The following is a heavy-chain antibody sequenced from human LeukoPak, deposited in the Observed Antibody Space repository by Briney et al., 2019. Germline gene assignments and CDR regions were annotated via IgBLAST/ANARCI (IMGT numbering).Heavy chain of an antibody. D-gene: IGHD3-22*01. CDR3: ARGDYDSSGYAFDI. V-gene: IGHV1-2*02. J-gene: IGHJ3*02. Sequence: ASVKVSCKASGYTFTGYYMHWVRQSPGQGLEWMGWINPNSGGTNYAQKFQGRVTVTRDTSISTAYMALSRLRSDDTAVYYCARGDYDSSGYAFDIWGQGTMVTVSS. CDR2: INPNSGGT. CDR1: GYTFTGYY.